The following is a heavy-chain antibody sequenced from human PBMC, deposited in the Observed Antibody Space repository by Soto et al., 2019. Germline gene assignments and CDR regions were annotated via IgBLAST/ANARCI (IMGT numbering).Heavy chain of an antibody. V-gene: IGHV4-34*01. Sequence: SETLSLTCAVYGGSFSGYYWSWIRQPPGKGLEWIGEINHSGSTNYNPSLKSRVTISVDTSKNQFSLKLSSVTAADTAVYYCARAIAVAGYDAFDIWGQGTMVTVSS. CDR2: INHSGST. CDR3: ARAIAVAGYDAFDI. J-gene: IGHJ3*02. D-gene: IGHD6-19*01. CDR1: GGSFSGYY.